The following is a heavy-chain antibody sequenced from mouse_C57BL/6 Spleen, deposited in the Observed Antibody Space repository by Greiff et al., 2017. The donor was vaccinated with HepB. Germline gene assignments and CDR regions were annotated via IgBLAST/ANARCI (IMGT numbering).Heavy chain of an antibody. Sequence: QVHVKQPGAELVKPGASVKMSCKASGYTFTSYWITWVKQRPGQGLEWIGDIYPGSGSTNYNEKFKSKATLTVDTSSSTAYMQLSSLTSEDSAVYYCARKVDYWGQGTSVTVSS. CDR3: ARKVDY. CDR2: IYPGSGST. V-gene: IGHV1-55*01. J-gene: IGHJ4*01. CDR1: GYTFTSYW.